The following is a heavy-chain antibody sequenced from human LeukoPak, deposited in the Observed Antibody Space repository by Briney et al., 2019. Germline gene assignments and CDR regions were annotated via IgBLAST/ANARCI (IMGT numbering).Heavy chain of an antibody. CDR1: GFTVSSNY. D-gene: IGHD4-23*01. CDR2: IYGGDTT. Sequence: GGSLRLSCAVSGFTVSSNYMSWVRKAPGKGLEWVSGIYGGDTTYYADSVKGRFTISRDNSRNTLYLRMNSLRADDTAVYYCASESPLYYGGNSESWGQGTLVTVSS. J-gene: IGHJ5*02. CDR3: ASESPLYYGGNSES. V-gene: IGHV3-53*01.